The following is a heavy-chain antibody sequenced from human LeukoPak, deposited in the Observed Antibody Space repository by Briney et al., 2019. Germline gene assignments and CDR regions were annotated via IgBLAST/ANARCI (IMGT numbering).Heavy chain of an antibody. CDR3: AGDRNSDWYSPLDY. Sequence: GGSLRLSCVASGFTFTKCAMSWVRQAPGAGLEWVAIITATGDTAYYADSVKGRFTISRDNSRNTVYMQMDSLRAEDTAIYYCAGDRNSDWYSPLDYWGQGTQVTVSP. V-gene: IGHV3-23*01. CDR1: GFTFTKCA. CDR2: ITATGDTA. J-gene: IGHJ4*02. D-gene: IGHD6-19*01.